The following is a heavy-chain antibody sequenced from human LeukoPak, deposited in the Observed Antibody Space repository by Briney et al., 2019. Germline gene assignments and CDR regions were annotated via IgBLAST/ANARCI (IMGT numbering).Heavy chain of an antibody. Sequence: GGSLRLSCAASGFPFSRCVVAWVRQPPGKGLEWVSAISGSGHSTYYADSVKGRFTISRDNSKNTLYLQMNSLRAEDTAVYYCAKSWSGPPTFDIWGQGTMVTVSS. V-gene: IGHV3-23*01. CDR2: ISGSGHST. D-gene: IGHD3-3*01. CDR1: GFPFSRCV. J-gene: IGHJ3*02. CDR3: AKSWSGPPTFDI.